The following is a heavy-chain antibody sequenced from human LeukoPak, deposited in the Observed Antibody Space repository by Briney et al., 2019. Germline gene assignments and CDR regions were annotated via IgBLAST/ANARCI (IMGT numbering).Heavy chain of an antibody. J-gene: IGHJ5*02. V-gene: IGHV4-59*01. Sequence: PSETLSLTCTVSGGSISSYYWSWIRQPPGKGLGWIGYIYYSGSTNYNPSLKSRVTISVDTSKNQFSLKLSSVTAADTAVYYCARDRVGCSSTSCYLSKSGNWFDPLGQGTLVTVSS. CDR2: IYYSGST. CDR1: GGSISSYY. D-gene: IGHD2-2*01. CDR3: ARDRVGCSSTSCYLSKSGNWFDP.